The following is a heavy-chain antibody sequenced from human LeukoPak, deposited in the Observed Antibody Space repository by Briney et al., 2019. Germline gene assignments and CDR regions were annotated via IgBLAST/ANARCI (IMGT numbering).Heavy chain of an antibody. Sequence: SETLSLTCTVSGGSISSYYWSWIRQPPGKGLEWIGYIYYSGSTNYNPSLKSRVTISVDTSKNQFSLKLSSVTAADTAVYYCARGYSGYDRREYYYYYGMDVWGQGTTVTVSS. CDR1: GGSISSYY. D-gene: IGHD5-12*01. V-gene: IGHV4-59*01. CDR3: ARGYSGYDRREYYYYYGMDV. CDR2: IYYSGST. J-gene: IGHJ6*02.